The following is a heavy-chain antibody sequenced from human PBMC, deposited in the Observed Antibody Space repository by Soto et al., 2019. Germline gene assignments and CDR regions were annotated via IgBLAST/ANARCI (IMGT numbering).Heavy chain of an antibody. D-gene: IGHD4-17*01. V-gene: IGHV4-31*03. J-gene: IGHJ4*02. CDR1: GGSISSGGYY. Sequence: SETLSLTCTVSGGSISSGGYYWSWIRQHPGKGLEWIGYIYYSGSTYYNPSLKSRVTISVDTSKNQFSLKLSSVTAADTAVYYCARGRDYGDYEGDYWGQGTLVTVSS. CDR2: IYYSGST. CDR3: ARGRDYGDYEGDY.